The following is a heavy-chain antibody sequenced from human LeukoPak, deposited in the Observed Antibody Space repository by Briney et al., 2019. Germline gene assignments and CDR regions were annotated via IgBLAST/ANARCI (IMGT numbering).Heavy chain of an antibody. D-gene: IGHD6-13*01. CDR3: ARKTDRLGAVGRDRYFDL. CDR2: ISVNGGAM. CDR1: GFTFSGYE. J-gene: IGHJ2*01. Sequence: GGSLRLSCTASGFTFSGYEMTWVCQAPGTGLEWQSYISVNGGAMHYADSVRGRFTTSRDDAKNSLYLHMNSLRVEDTAIYYCARKTDRLGAVGRDRYFDLWGRGTLITVSS. V-gene: IGHV3-48*03.